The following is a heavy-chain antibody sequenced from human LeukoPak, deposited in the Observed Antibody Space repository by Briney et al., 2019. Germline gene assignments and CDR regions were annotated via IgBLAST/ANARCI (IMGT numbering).Heavy chain of an antibody. Sequence: ASVKVSCKASGYTFTGYYMHWVRQAPGQGLEWMGRINPNSGGTNYAQKFQGRVTMTRDTSISTAYMGLSRLRSDDTAVYYCARAERRDGYNYDFDYWGQGTLVTVSS. J-gene: IGHJ4*02. CDR1: GYTFTGYY. V-gene: IGHV1-2*06. CDR2: INPNSGGT. D-gene: IGHD5-24*01. CDR3: ARAERRDGYNYDFDY.